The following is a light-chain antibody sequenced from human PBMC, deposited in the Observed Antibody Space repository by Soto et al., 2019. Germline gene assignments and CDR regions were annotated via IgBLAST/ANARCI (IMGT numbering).Light chain of an antibody. CDR1: QSVSSNY. V-gene: IGKV3-20*01. CDR2: GAS. J-gene: IGKJ2*01. Sequence: EIVLMQSPGTLSLSPGERATLSCRASQSVSSNYLAWYQQKSGQAPRLLIYGASNRAAGIPDRFSGSGSGTDFTLTISRLEPEDFAVYYCQQYGSSPYTFGQGTKLEIK. CDR3: QQYGSSPYT.